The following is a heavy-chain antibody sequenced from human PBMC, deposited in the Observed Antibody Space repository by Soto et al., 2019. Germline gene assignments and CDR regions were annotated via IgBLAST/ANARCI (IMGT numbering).Heavy chain of an antibody. J-gene: IGHJ5*02. Sequence: QVQLQESGPGLVKPSQTLSLTCTVSGGSISSGDYYWSWIRQPPGKGLEWIGYIYYSGSTYYNPHLRSRITISVDTSKNQLSLKLSSVTAADTAVYYCARGSNWVGWFDPWGQGTLVTVSS. CDR3: ARGSNWVGWFDP. CDR1: GGSISSGDYY. V-gene: IGHV4-30-4*01. D-gene: IGHD4-4*01. CDR2: IYYSGST.